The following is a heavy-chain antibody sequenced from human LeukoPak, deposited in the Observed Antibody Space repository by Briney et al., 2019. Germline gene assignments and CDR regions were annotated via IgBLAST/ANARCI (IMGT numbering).Heavy chain of an antibody. J-gene: IGHJ4*02. CDR1: GFPFSNYA. D-gene: IGHD5-24*01. Sequence: PGGSLRLSCAASGFPFSNYAMSWVRQAPGKGLEWVSAISGSGGSTYYADSVKGRFTISRDNAKNSLYLQMNSLRAEDTAVYYCARARDGYNLYGYYFDYWGQGTLVTVSS. CDR3: ARARDGYNLYGYYFDY. CDR2: ISGSGGST. V-gene: IGHV3-23*01.